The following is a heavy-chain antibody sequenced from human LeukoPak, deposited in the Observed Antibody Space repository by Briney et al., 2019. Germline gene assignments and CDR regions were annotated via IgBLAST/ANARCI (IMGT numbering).Heavy chain of an antibody. D-gene: IGHD1-1*01. CDR1: GFTVSSNH. V-gene: IGHV3-53*01. CDR3: ARGPAGYN. Sequence: GGSLRLSCAASGFTVSSNHMSWVRQAPGKGLEWVSVIYSGGSTDCADSVKGRFTISRDNSKNTLYLQMNSPRAEDTAVYHCARGPAGYNWGQGTLVTVSS. CDR2: IYSGGST. J-gene: IGHJ4*02.